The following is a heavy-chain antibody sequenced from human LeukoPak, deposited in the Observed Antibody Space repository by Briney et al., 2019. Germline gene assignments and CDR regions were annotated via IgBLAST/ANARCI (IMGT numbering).Heavy chain of an antibody. CDR2: IKQDGSEK. Sequence: GGSLRLSCAASGFTFSSYWMSWVRQAPGKGLEWVANIKQDGSEKYYVDSVKGRFTISRDNAKNSLYLQMNSLRAEDMALYYCAKGGRYYGSGSQQAPFDIWGQGTMVTVSS. CDR3: AKGGRYYGSGSQQAPFDI. CDR1: GFTFSSYW. J-gene: IGHJ3*02. V-gene: IGHV3-7*03. D-gene: IGHD3-10*01.